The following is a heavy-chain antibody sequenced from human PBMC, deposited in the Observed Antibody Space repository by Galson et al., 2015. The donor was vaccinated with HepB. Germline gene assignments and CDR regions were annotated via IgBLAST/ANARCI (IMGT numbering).Heavy chain of an antibody. CDR3: ARNPVGYSSSWYGWYYFDY. CDR1: GFTFSSYS. J-gene: IGHJ4*02. CDR2: ISSSSSTI. Sequence: SLRLSCAASGFTFSSYSMNWVRQAPGRGLEWVSYISSSSSTIYYADSVKGRFTISRGNAKNSLYLQMNSLRAEDTAVYYCARNPVGYSSSWYGWYYFDYWGQGTLVTVSS. D-gene: IGHD6-13*01. V-gene: IGHV3-48*01.